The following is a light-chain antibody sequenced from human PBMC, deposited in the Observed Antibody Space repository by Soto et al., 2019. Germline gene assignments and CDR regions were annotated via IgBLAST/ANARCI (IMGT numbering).Light chain of an antibody. CDR3: QQYDDLPRT. CDR2: DAS. Sequence: DIQMTQSPSSLSASVGDRVTITCQASQDISNNLHWCQVKPGKAPKLLIYDASNLETGVPSRFSGSGSGTDFTFTINSLEPEDVATYYCQQYDDLPRTFGQGTKLQVK. J-gene: IGKJ2*01. V-gene: IGKV1-33*01. CDR1: QDISNN.